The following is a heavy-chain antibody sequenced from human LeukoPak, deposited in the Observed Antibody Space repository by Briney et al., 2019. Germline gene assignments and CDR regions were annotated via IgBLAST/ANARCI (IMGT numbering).Heavy chain of an antibody. J-gene: IGHJ6*03. CDR3: ARQYYDILTGEKRDYYYYMDV. CDR2: IIPIFGTA. Sequence: SVKVSCKASGGTFSSYAISWVRQAPGQGLEWMGGIIPIFGTANYAQKLQGRVTMTTDTSTSTAYMELRSLRSDDTAVYYCARQYYDILTGEKRDYYYYMDVWGKGTTVTVSS. D-gene: IGHD3-9*01. V-gene: IGHV1-69*05. CDR1: GGTFSSYA.